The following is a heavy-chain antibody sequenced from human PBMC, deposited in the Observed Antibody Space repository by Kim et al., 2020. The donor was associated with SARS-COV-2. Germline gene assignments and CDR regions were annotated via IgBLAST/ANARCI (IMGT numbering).Heavy chain of an antibody. V-gene: IGHV4-30-2*05. CDR3: ARKSALGYCSGGSCYYAFDI. J-gene: IGHJ3*02. D-gene: IGHD2-15*01. Sequence: RVTISVDTSKNQFSLKLSSVTAADTAVYYCARKSALGYCSGGSCYYAFDIWGQGTMVTVSS.